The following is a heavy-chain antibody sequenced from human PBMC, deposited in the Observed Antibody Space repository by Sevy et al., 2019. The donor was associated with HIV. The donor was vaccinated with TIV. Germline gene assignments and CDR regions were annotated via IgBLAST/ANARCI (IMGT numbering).Heavy chain of an antibody. CDR2: VSGSAGSS. CDR1: GFTFSTYA. V-gene: IGHV3-23*01. Sequence: GGSLRLSCAASGFTFSTYAMNWVRQSPGKGLEWVSAVSGSAGSSYYADSVKGRFTISRDNSKNTLYLQMNSLRAEDMAVYYCAKGDRTFYGMDVWGQGTTVTVSS. J-gene: IGHJ6*02. CDR3: AKGDRTFYGMDV. D-gene: IGHD2-15*01.